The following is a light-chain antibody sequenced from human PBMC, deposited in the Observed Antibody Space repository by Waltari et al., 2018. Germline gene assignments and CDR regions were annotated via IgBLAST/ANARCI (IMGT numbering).Light chain of an antibody. CDR2: HVN. CDR3: QQGNTFPYS. Sequence: DIQMSQSPSSLSASVGDSVTITCRTSQGVSIDLNWYQQKPGQAPKLLIFHVNTLASGVPSRCGGSGSWTEFTLTISSLQPEDFATYYCQQGNTFPYSFGQGTIVDI. V-gene: IGKV1-17*01. CDR1: QGVSID. J-gene: IGKJ2*03.